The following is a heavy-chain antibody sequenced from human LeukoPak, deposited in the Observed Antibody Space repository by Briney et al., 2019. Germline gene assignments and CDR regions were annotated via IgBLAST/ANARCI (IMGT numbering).Heavy chain of an antibody. CDR2: ISYSGST. CDR1: GGSISGYY. D-gene: IGHD6-13*01. V-gene: IGHV4-59*01. CDR3: ARDFYSSSWYYYGMDV. Sequence: SETLSLTCTVSGGSISGYYWSWSRQPPGKGLEWLGYISYSGSTNYNPSLKSRVTISLDTSKNQFSLKLSSVTAADTAVYYCARDFYSSSWYYYGMDVWGQGTTVTVSS. J-gene: IGHJ6*02.